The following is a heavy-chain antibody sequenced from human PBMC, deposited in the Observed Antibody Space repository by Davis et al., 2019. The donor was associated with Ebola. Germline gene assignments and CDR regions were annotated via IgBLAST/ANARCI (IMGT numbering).Heavy chain of an antibody. J-gene: IGHJ6*02. D-gene: IGHD6-6*01. CDR2: IRPDGSDK. CDR1: GFPFSSYG. V-gene: IGHV3-30*02. Sequence: PGGSLRLSCAASGFPFSSYGFHWVRQAPGKGLEWVAFIRPDGSDKYYADSVKGRFTISRDNSKNTLYLQMSSLRAEDTAVYYCAKVRSPYYYYGMDVWGQGTTVTVSS. CDR3: AKVRSPYYYYGMDV.